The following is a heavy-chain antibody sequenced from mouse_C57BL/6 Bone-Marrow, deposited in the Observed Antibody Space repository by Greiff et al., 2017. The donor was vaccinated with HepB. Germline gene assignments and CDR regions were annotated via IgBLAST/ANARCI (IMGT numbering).Heavy chain of an antibody. Sequence: EVQRVESGGGLVKPGGSLKLSCAASGFTFSSYAMSWVRQTPEKRLEWVATISDGGSYTYSPDNVKGRFTISRDNAKNNLYLQMSHLKSEDTAMYYCARDRAWFAYWGQGTLVTVSA. CDR1: GFTFSSYA. CDR2: ISDGGSYT. J-gene: IGHJ3*01. CDR3: ARDRAWFAY. V-gene: IGHV5-4*01.